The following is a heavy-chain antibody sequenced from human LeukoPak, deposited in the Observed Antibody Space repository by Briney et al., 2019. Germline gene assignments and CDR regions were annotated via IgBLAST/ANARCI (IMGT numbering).Heavy chain of an antibody. CDR3: AKVGLPYYYDSSGYYDY. D-gene: IGHD3-22*01. CDR2: ISGSGGST. J-gene: IGHJ4*02. Sequence: GGSLRLSCAASGFTFSSYAMSWVRQAPGKGLEWVSAISGSGGSTYYADSVKGRFTISRDNSKNTLYLQMNSLRAEDAAVYYCAKVGLPYYYDSSGYYDYWGQGTLVTVSS. V-gene: IGHV3-23*01. CDR1: GFTFSSYA.